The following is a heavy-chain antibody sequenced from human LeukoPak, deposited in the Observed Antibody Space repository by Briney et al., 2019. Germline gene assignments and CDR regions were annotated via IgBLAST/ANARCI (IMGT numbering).Heavy chain of an antibody. J-gene: IGHJ4*02. CDR1: GGSFSGYY. Sequence: SETLSLTCAVYGGSFSGYYWSWIRQPPGKGLEWIGEINHSGSTNYNPSLKSRVTISVDTSKNQFSLKLSSVTAADTAVYYCARGRIAVAGTLVDYWGQETLVTVSS. D-gene: IGHD6-19*01. V-gene: IGHV4-34*01. CDR3: ARGRIAVAGTLVDY. CDR2: INHSGST.